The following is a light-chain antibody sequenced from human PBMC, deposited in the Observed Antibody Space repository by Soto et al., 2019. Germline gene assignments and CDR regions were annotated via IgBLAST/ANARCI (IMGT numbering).Light chain of an antibody. V-gene: IGKV3-15*01. Sequence: EIVLTQSPGTLSLSPGERATLSCRASQSVSSSSLAWYQQRPGQAPRLLIYGASSRATGIPARFSGSGSGTEFTLTISGLQSEDSAVYYCQQYNNWPPYTFGQGTRLEIK. CDR3: QQYNNWPPYT. CDR2: GAS. CDR1: QSVSSSS. J-gene: IGKJ5*01.